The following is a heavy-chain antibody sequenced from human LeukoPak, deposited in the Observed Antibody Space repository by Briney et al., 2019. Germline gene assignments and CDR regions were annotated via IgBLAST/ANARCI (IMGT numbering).Heavy chain of an antibody. J-gene: IGHJ3*02. CDR1: GCTFTSYY. CDR3: ASLLSSGYYSDAFDI. D-gene: IGHD3-22*01. V-gene: IGHV1-46*01. CDR2: INPSGGST. Sequence: ASVKVSCKASGCTFTSYYMHWVRQAPGQGLEWMGIINPSGGSTSYAQKFQGRVTMTRDTSTSTVYMELSSLRSEDTAVYYCASLLSSGYYSDAFDIWGQGTMVTVSS.